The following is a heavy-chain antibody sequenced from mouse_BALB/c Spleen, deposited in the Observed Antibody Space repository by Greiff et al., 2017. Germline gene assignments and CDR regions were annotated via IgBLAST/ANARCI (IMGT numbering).Heavy chain of an antibody. CDR2: ISNGGSRT. V-gene: IGHV5-12-2*01. D-gene: IGHD6-1*01. CDR3: ARRRPSYAMDY. Sequence: DVKLVESGGGLVQPGGSLKLSCAASGFAFSSYTMSWVRQAPEKGLEWVAYISNGGSRTYYPDTVKGRFTISRDNAKNTLYLQMSNLKSEDTAMYYCARRRPSYAMDYWGQGTSVTVSS. J-gene: IGHJ4*01. CDR1: GFAFSSYT.